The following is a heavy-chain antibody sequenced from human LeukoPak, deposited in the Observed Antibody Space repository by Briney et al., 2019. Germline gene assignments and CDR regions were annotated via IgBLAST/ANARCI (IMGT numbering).Heavy chain of an antibody. CDR2: IYYSGST. J-gene: IGHJ3*02. CDR1: GGSINNYY. D-gene: IGHD3-9*01. CDR3: ATLVLRYFDWLPRGAFDI. Sequence: PSETLSLTCTVSGGSINNYYWSWIRQPPGKGLEWIGYIYYSGSTNYNPSLKSRVTISVDTSKNQFSLNLNSVTAADTAVYYCATLVLRYFDWLPRGAFDIWGQGTMVTVSS. V-gene: IGHV4-59*08.